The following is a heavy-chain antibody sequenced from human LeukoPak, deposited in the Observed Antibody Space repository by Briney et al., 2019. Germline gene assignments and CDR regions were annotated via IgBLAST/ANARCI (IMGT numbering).Heavy chain of an antibody. CDR1: GYSISRGYY. Sequence: SETLSLTCTVSGYSISRGYYWGWIRQPPGKGLEWIGSIYHSGSTYYNPSLKSRVTISVDTSKNQFSLKLSSVTAADTAVYYCARQRQQWLVLGWFDPWGQGTLVTVSS. D-gene: IGHD6-19*01. J-gene: IGHJ5*02. CDR2: IYHSGST. CDR3: ARQRQQWLVLGWFDP. V-gene: IGHV4-38-2*02.